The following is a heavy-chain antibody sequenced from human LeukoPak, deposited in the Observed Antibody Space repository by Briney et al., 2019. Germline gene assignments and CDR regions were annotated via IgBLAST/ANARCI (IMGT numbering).Heavy chain of an antibody. CDR2: VYYSGST. CDR3: ARVNYYDGSGVFDY. Sequence: PLETLSLTCSVSGDSGGSISSSRYSWGWIRQPPGKGLEWIGSVYYSGSTHDNPSLKSRVSMSVDTPKKQFSLKMSSVTAADTAVYYCARVNYYDGSGVFDYWGQGTLVTVSS. D-gene: IGHD3-22*01. V-gene: IGHV4-39*01. CDR1: GDSGGSISSSRYS. J-gene: IGHJ4*02.